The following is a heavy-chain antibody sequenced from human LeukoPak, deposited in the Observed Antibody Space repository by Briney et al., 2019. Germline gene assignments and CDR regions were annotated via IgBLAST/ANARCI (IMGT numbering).Heavy chain of an antibody. J-gene: IGHJ4*02. Sequence: RGSLRLSCAASGFTFSSYAMTWVRQAPGKGLEWVSVISNSGGNTYYADSMKGRFTVSRDNSKNTLYLQMDSLRAEDTAVYYCAKRHYYGSGSIEYWGQGTLVTVSS. CDR2: ISNSGGNT. D-gene: IGHD3-10*01. V-gene: IGHV3-23*01. CDR1: GFTFSSYA. CDR3: AKRHYYGSGSIEY.